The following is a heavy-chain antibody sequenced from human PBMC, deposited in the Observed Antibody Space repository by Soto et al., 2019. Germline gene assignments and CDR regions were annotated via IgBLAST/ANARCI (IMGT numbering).Heavy chain of an antibody. V-gene: IGHV3-11*01. CDR2: ISSSGSTI. D-gene: IGHD1-7*01. CDR1: GFTFSDYY. CDR3: ARDSPPNWNYGDYYYYYGMDV. J-gene: IGHJ6*02. Sequence: PGWYLRLSCAASGFTFSDYYLRWIRQAPWTGPEWVSYISSSGSTIYYADSVKGRFTISRDNAKNSLYLQMNSLRAEDTAVYYCARDSPPNWNYGDYYYYYGMDVWGQGSTVTASS.